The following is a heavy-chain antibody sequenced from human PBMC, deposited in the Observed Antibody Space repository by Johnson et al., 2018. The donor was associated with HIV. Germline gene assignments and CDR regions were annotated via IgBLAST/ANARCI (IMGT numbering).Heavy chain of an antibody. V-gene: IGHV3-11*04. CDR1: GFTFSDYY. J-gene: IGHJ3*02. CDR3: ARDRPTVFWNDAFDI. Sequence: QVQLVESGGGLVKPGGSLRLSCAASGFTFSDYYMSWIRQAPGKGLEWVLYISSSGSTIYYADSVKGRFTIYRDNAKNSLYLQMNSLRAEDTAVYYCARDRPTVFWNDAFDIWGQGTMVTVSS. D-gene: IGHD4-17*01. CDR2: ISSSGSTI.